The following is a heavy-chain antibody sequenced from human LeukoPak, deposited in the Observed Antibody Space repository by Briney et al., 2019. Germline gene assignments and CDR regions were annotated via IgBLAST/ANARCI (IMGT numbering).Heavy chain of an antibody. CDR1: VVSMSSYY. J-gene: IGHJ4*02. V-gene: IGHV4-59*01. CDR2: IYYSGST. CDR3: ARVRYYYDSSGYYPRELDY. Sequence: SETLSLTCTVSVVSMSSYYWGWVRQAPGKGLGGFGYIYYSGSTNYNPSLKSRVTISVDTSKNQFSLKLSSVTAADTAVYYCARVRYYYDSSGYYPRELDYWGQGTLVTVSS. D-gene: IGHD3-22*01.